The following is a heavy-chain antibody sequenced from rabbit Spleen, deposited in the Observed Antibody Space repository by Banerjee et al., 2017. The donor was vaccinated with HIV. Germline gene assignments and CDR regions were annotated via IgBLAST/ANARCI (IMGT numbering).Heavy chain of an antibody. CDR2: INAVTGKA. D-gene: IGHD8-1*01. V-gene: IGHV1S45*01. CDR3: ARDTGSSFSSYGMDL. Sequence: QEQLEESGGGLVKPEGSLTLTCKASGVSFNDKDVMCWVRQAPGKGLQWIACINAVTGKAVYATWAKGRFTFSKISSTTVTLQMTSLTAADTATYFCARDTGSSFSSYGMDLWGPGTLVTVS. J-gene: IGHJ6*01. CDR1: GVSFNDKDV.